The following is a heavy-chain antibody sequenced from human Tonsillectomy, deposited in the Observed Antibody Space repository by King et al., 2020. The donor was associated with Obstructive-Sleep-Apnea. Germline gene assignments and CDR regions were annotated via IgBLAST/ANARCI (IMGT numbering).Heavy chain of an antibody. CDR2: ISPNSGGT. Sequence: VQLVESGAEMKQPGASVKVSCKTSGYTFTGYYIDWVRQAPGQGLEWMGRISPNSGGTKSAQKFRGRLTMTRDTSISTAYMEVTRLTSDDTAVYYCAREGTWKRFDYWGQGTLVTVSS. J-gene: IGHJ4*02. D-gene: IGHD1-1*01. CDR1: GYTFTGYY. V-gene: IGHV1-2*06. CDR3: AREGTWKRFDY.